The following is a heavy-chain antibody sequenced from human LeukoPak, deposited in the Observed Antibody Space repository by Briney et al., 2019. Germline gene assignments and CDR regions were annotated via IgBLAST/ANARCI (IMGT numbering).Heavy chain of an antibody. D-gene: IGHD2-21*01. Sequence: SQTLSLTCTVSGGSTSSGSYYWSWIRQPAGKGLEWIGRIYTSGSTNYNPSLKSRVTISVDTSKNQFSLKLSSVTAADTAVYYCARIYCGGDCSIFDIWGQGTMVTVSS. CDR1: GGSTSSGSYY. CDR2: IYTSGST. J-gene: IGHJ3*02. CDR3: ARIYCGGDCSIFDI. V-gene: IGHV4-61*02.